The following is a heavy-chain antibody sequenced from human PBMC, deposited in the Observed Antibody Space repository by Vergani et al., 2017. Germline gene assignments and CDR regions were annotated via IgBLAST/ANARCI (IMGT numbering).Heavy chain of an antibody. CDR2: INYSGST. V-gene: IGHV4-30-4*08. CDR3: ARRISMVRGVPFDS. CDR1: GDSISSGDYY. D-gene: IGHD3-10*01. J-gene: IGHJ4*02. Sequence: VQLHESGPGLVKPSQILSLTCAVSGDSISSGDYYWTWIRQPPGKGLEWIGYINYSGSTYYNPSLYSRVTISVDTSKNKFSLQLSSVTAADTAMYYCARRISMVRGVPFDSWGQGTLVTVSS.